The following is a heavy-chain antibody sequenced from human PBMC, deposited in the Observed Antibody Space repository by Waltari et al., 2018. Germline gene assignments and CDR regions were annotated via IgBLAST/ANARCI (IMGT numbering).Heavy chain of an antibody. J-gene: IGHJ4*02. Sequence: QVQLVQSGAEVKKPGASVKVSCKASGYTFTGYYMHWVRQAPGQGLEWMGRINPNSGGTNYAQKFQGRVTMTRDTSISTAYMELSRLRSDDTAVYYCARGGVLRYFDWSALIDYWGQGTLVTVSS. D-gene: IGHD3-9*01. V-gene: IGHV1-2*06. CDR3: ARGGVLRYFDWSALIDY. CDR2: INPNSGGT. CDR1: GYTFTGYY.